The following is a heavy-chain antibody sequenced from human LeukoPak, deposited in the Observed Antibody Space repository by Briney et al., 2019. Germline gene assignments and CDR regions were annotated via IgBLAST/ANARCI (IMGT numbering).Heavy chain of an antibody. V-gene: IGHV1-18*01. CDR2: TSAHNDDT. J-gene: IGHJ4*02. CDR3: ARDWDSRNDYFDP. Sequence: GASVKVSCTASGYTFTSYGISWVRQAPGQGLEWMGWTSAHNDDTNYAETLQGRLTMTTDISTSTVYMELTSLRSDDTAVYYCARDWDSRNDYFDPWGQGTLVIVSS. CDR1: GYTFTSYG. D-gene: IGHD1-1*01.